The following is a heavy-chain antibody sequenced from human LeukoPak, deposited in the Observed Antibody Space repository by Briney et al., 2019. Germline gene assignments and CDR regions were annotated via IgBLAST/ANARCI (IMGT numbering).Heavy chain of an antibody. J-gene: IGHJ6*03. CDR2: IKQDGSEK. CDR3: ARSPGYDSSGYYYGDYYYYYMDV. CDR1: GFTFSSYW. Sequence: GGSLRLSCAASGFTFSSYWMSWVRQAPGKGLEWVANIKQDGSEKCYVDSVKGRFTTSRDNAKNSLYLQMNSLRAEDTAVYYCARSPGYDSSGYYYGDYYYYYMDVWGKGTTVTVSS. D-gene: IGHD3-22*01. V-gene: IGHV3-7*01.